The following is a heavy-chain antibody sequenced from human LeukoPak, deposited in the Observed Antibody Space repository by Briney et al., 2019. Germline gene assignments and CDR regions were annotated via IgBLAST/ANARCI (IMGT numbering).Heavy chain of an antibody. V-gene: IGHV3-48*01. CDR1: GFTFSSYS. Sequence: PGGSLRLSCAAFGFTFSSYSMNWVRQAPGKGLEWISFISNSTSTMYYADSVKGRFTIPRDNAKNSLYLQMNSLRAEDTAVYYCASGVSSTSCYVDYWGQGTLVTVSS. CDR3: ASGVSSTSCYVDY. CDR2: ISNSTSTM. D-gene: IGHD2-2*01. J-gene: IGHJ4*02.